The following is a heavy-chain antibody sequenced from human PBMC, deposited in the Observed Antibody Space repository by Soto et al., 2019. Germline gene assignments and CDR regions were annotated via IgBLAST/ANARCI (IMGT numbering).Heavy chain of an antibody. Sequence: SETLSLTGTVSGGSISSYYWSWIRQPAGTGLEWIGRISTSGSTNYNRSLKSRVTLSVGTSKNQFSLKLRSVTAAATAVYYCGRGLYSSSSYWFDPWGQGYLVTVSS. CDR3: GRGLYSSSSYWFDP. D-gene: IGHD6-6*01. CDR1: GGSISSYY. CDR2: ISTSGST. V-gene: IGHV4-4*07. J-gene: IGHJ5*02.